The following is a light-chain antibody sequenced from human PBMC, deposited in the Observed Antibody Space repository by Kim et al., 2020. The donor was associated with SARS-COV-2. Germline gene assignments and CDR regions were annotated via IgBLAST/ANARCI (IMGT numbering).Light chain of an antibody. V-gene: IGKV1-27*01. CDR2: DAS. CDR3: QKCNGPPWT. Sequence: DIQMTQSPSSLSASVGDRVTITCRASQGISSNVAWYQQKPGEVPQLLMYDASVLQSEVPSRFSGSGSVTDFTLTISSLQPEDAATYYCQKCNGPPWTFGQGTKVEIK. CDR1: QGISSN. J-gene: IGKJ1*01.